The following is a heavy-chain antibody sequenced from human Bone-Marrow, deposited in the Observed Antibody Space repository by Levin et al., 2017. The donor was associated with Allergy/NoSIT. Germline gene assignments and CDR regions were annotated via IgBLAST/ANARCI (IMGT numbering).Heavy chain of an antibody. CDR3: ARGEPPVEGGYDLAAPGGTFDY. Sequence: TSETLSLTCAVYGGSFSGYYWSWIRQPPGKGLEWIGEINHSGSTNYNPSLKSRVTISVDTSKNQFSLKLSSVTAADTAVYYCARGEPPVEGGYDLAAPGGTFDYWGQGTLVTVSS. V-gene: IGHV4-34*01. CDR2: INHSGST. D-gene: IGHD5-12*01. CDR1: GGSFSGYY. J-gene: IGHJ4*02.